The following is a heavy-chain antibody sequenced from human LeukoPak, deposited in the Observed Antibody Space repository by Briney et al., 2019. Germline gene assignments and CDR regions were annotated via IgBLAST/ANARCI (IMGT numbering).Heavy chain of an antibody. J-gene: IGHJ4*02. D-gene: IGHD3-3*01. CDR1: GFTFSSYG. Sequence: GGSLRLSCAASGFTFSSYGMHWVRQAPGKGLEWVTVISYDGSNKYFADSVKGRFTISRDNSKNTLFLQMNSLRAEDTAVYYCAKDMTQFWSGPDYWGQGTLVTVSS. CDR3: AKDMTQFWSGPDY. CDR2: ISYDGSNK. V-gene: IGHV3-30*18.